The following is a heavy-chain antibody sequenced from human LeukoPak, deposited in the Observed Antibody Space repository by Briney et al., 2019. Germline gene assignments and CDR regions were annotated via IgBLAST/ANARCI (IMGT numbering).Heavy chain of an antibody. D-gene: IGHD2-21*02. J-gene: IGHJ4*02. Sequence: PSETLSLTCTDSGGSINSNYWSWIRQPPGKGLEWIGYIYYSGSTNYNPSLKSRVTISVDTSKNQFSLKLSSVTAADTAVYYCARLSPSYIVVVTAIGGYFDYWGQGTLVTVSS. V-gene: IGHV4-59*01. CDR3: ARLSPSYIVVVTAIGGYFDY. CDR1: GGSINSNY. CDR2: IYYSGST.